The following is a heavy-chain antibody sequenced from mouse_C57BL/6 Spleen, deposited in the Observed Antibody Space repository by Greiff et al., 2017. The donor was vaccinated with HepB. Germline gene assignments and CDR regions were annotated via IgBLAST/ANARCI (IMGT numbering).Heavy chain of an antibody. J-gene: IGHJ2*01. CDR2: IYPGDGDT. Sequence: QVQLQQSGAELVKPGASVKISCKASGYAFSSYWMNWVKQRPGKGLEWIGQIYPGDGDTNYNGKFKGKATLTADKSSSTAYMQLSSQTSEDSAVYFCARDYDGSSPYFDYWGQGTTLTFSS. V-gene: IGHV1-80*01. CDR1: GYAFSSYW. CDR3: ARDYDGSSPYFDY. D-gene: IGHD1-1*01.